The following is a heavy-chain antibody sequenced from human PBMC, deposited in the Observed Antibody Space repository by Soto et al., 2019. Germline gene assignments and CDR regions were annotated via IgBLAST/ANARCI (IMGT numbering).Heavy chain of an antibody. CDR1: GGSISSYY. D-gene: IGHD3-10*01. V-gene: IGHV4-59*08. CDR2: IYYSGST. Sequence: PSETLSLTCTVSGGSISSYYWSWIRQPPGKGLEWIGYIYYSGSTNYNPSLKSRVTISVDTSKNQFSLKLSSVTAADTAVYYCARLDYYGSGSPNWFDPWGQGTLVTVSS. CDR3: ARLDYYGSGSPNWFDP. J-gene: IGHJ5*02.